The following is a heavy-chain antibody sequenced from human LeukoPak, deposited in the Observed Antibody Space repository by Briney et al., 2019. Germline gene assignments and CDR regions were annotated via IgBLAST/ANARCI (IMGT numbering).Heavy chain of an antibody. V-gene: IGHV3-20*03. Sequence: QPGGSLRLSFAASGFPFDDYGMSWVRQAPGKGLDWVSGINWNGGRIGYADSVKGRFTISRDNAKNSLHLQMISLRVEDTALYYCARGRSGDFDYWGQGTLVTVSS. J-gene: IGHJ4*02. CDR1: GFPFDDYG. CDR2: INWNGGRI. CDR3: ARGRSGDFDY. D-gene: IGHD3-3*01.